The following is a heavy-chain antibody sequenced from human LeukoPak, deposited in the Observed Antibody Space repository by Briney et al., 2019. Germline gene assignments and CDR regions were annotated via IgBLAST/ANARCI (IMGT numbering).Heavy chain of an antibody. Sequence: ASVKVSCKASGGTFSSYAISWVRQAPGQGLEWMGWINPNSGGTNYAQKFQGRVTMTRDTSISTAYMELSRLRSDDTAVYYCARVMSDITMTVRRWFDPWGQGTLVTVSS. CDR2: INPNSGGT. J-gene: IGHJ5*02. D-gene: IGHD3-22*01. CDR1: GGTFSSYA. CDR3: ARVMSDITMTVRRWFDP. V-gene: IGHV1-2*02.